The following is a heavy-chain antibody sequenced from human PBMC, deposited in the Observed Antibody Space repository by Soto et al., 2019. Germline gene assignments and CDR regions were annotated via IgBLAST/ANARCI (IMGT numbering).Heavy chain of an antibody. CDR1: GGSLRNSV. Sequence: QVQLVQSGAEVKKPGSSVKVSCTASGGSLRNSVISWVRQAPAQRLEWMGGVIPILGTANYAQKFQGRVTMPADEANSTAYMDLSSLSPDDTAVYYCARLGHPGHWGPGTLVIVSS. CDR2: VIPILGTA. V-gene: IGHV1-69*01. CDR3: ARLGHPGH. J-gene: IGHJ4*02.